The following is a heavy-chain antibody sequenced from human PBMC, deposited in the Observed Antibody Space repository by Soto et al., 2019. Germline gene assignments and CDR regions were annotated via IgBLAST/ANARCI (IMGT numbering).Heavy chain of an antibody. CDR3: ARLPRSIVVVTAFDY. Sequence: QLQLQESGPGLVKPSETLSLTCTVSGGSISSSSYYWGWIRQPPGKGLEWIGSIYYSGSTYYNPSLKSRVTISVDTSKNQFSLKLSSVTAADTAVYYCARLPRSIVVVTAFDYWGQGTLVTVSS. J-gene: IGHJ4*02. CDR1: GGSISSSSYY. CDR2: IYYSGST. V-gene: IGHV4-39*01. D-gene: IGHD3-22*01.